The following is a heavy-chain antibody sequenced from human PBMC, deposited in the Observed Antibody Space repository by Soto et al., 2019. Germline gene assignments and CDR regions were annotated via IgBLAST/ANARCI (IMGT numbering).Heavy chain of an antibody. CDR2: IKSKTDGGTT. V-gene: IGHV3-15*01. CDR3: TTVIAAAGIDIKGY. CDR1: GFTFSNAW. J-gene: IGHJ4*02. Sequence: GGSLRLSCAASGFTFSNAWMSWVRQAPGKGLEWVGRIKSKTDGGTTDYAAPVKGRFTISRDDSKNTLYLQMNSLKTEDTAVYYCTTVIAAAGIDIKGYWGQGTLVTVSS. D-gene: IGHD6-13*01.